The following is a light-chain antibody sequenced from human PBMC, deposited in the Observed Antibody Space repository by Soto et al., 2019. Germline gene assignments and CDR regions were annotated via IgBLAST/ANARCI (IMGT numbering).Light chain of an antibody. J-gene: IGKJ3*01. CDR3: QQRSNWPPEVT. CDR1: QSVSSS. CDR2: DAS. V-gene: IGKV3-11*01. Sequence: EIVLTQSPDTLSLSPGERATFSCRASQSVSSSLAGYQQKPGQAPRLLIYDASNRATGIPARFSGSGSGTDFTLTISSLEPEDFAVYYCQQRSNWPPEVTFGPGTKVDIK.